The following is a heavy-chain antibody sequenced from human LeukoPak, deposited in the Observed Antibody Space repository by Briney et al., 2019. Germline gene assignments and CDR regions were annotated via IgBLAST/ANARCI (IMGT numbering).Heavy chain of an antibody. CDR3: ARTSLFAQLAAAGLYYYYGMDV. D-gene: IGHD6-13*01. J-gene: IGHJ6*02. V-gene: IGHV1-2*06. CDR2: INPNSGGT. Sequence: ASVKVSCKASGHTSTTYAIHWVRQAPGQGLEWMGRINPNSGGTNYAQKFQGRVTMTRDTSISTAYMELSRLRSDDTAVYYCARTSLFAQLAAAGLYYYYGMDVWGQGTTVTVSS. CDR1: GHTSTTYA.